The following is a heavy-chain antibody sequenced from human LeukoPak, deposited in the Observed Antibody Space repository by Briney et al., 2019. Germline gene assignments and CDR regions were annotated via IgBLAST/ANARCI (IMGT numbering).Heavy chain of an antibody. CDR3: AKPYCSSTSFYGDLDY. CDR2: IRYDGSNK. J-gene: IGHJ4*02. Sequence: PGGSLRLSCAASGSTFSSYGMHWVRQAPGKGLEWVAFIRYDGSNKYYADSVKGRFTISRDNSKNTLYLQMNRLRAEDTAVYYCAKPYCSSTSFYGDLDYWGQGTLVTVSS. V-gene: IGHV3-30*02. CDR1: GSTFSSYG. D-gene: IGHD2-2*01.